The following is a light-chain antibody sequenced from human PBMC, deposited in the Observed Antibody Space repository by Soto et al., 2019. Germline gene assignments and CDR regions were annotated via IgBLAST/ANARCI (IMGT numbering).Light chain of an antibody. CDR2: DVS. CDR1: QTISTW. V-gene: IGKV1-5*01. Sequence: DIQMTQSPSTLSTSVGDRVTITCRASQTISTWLAWYQQKPGKAPKLLIYDVSSLESGVPSRFSGSGSGTEFSLSIVSLQPDDFATYYCQQYNIYPLTFGGGTKLEIK. CDR3: QQYNIYPLT. J-gene: IGKJ4*01.